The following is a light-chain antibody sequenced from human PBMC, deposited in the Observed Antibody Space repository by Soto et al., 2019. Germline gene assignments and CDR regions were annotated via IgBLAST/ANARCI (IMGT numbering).Light chain of an antibody. J-gene: IGLJ1*01. V-gene: IGLV2-14*01. CDR2: DVS. Sequence: QSALTQPASVSGSPGQSITISCTGTSSDVGGYNYVSWYQQHPGRAPKLMIYDVSNRPSGVSNRFSGSKSGNTASLTISGLQDEDEADYYCSSYTSSSTQVFWSGTKVTV. CDR3: SSYTSSSTQV. CDR1: SSDVGGYNY.